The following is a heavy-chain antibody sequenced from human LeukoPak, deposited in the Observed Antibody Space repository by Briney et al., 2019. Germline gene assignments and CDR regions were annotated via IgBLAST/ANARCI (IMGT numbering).Heavy chain of an antibody. D-gene: IGHD3-10*01. CDR2: IYSGGST. Sequence: SGGSLRLSCAASGFTVSSNYMSWVRQAPGKGLEWVSVIYSGGSTYYADSVKGGFTISRDNSKNTLYLQMNSLRAEDTAVYYCARNHAHGSGSYFPDYWGQGTLVTVSS. J-gene: IGHJ4*02. CDR1: GFTVSSNY. CDR3: ARNHAHGSGSYFPDY. V-gene: IGHV3-66*01.